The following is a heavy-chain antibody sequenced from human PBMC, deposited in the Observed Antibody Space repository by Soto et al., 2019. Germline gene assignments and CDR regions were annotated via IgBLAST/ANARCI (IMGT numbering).Heavy chain of an antibody. V-gene: IGHV1-2*02. Sequence: QVQLVQSGAEVRKPGDSVRLSCKASAYTFTGYYIHWVRQAPGQGPEWMGWMNPNNSDTRYAPQLQGRVTMTRDTSINTAYMDLTRLTSDDTGIYYCARDGPGSGNDDFDYWGQGTLVTVSS. CDR1: AYTFTGYY. J-gene: IGHJ4*02. CDR2: MNPNNSDT. D-gene: IGHD3-3*01. CDR3: ARDGPGSGNDDFDY.